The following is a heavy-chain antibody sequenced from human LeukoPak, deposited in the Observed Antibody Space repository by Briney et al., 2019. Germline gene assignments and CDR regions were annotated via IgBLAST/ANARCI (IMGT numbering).Heavy chain of an antibody. CDR2: ISSSSSYI. CDR3: AKDPVLRFLEWSPYYFDY. V-gene: IGHV3-21*04. D-gene: IGHD3-3*01. CDR1: GFTFSSYS. Sequence: GGSLRLSCAASGFTFSSYSMNWVRQAPGKGLEWVSSISSSSSYIYYADSVKGRFTISRDNSKNTLYLQMNSLRAEDTAVYYCAKDPVLRFLEWSPYYFDYWGQGTLVTVSS. J-gene: IGHJ4*02.